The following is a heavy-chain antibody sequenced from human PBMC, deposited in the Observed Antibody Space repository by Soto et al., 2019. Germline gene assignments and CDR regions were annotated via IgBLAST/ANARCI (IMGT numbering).Heavy chain of an antibody. CDR1: GGSISSYY. Sequence: SETLSLTCTVSGGSISSYYWSWIRQPPGKGLEWIGYIYYSGSTNYNPSLKSRVTISVDTSKNQFSLKLSSVTAADTAVYYWARDGSSPYYGMDVWGQGTTVTVSS. J-gene: IGHJ6*02. V-gene: IGHV4-59*01. CDR3: ARDGSSPYYGMDV. CDR2: IYYSGST. D-gene: IGHD3-10*01.